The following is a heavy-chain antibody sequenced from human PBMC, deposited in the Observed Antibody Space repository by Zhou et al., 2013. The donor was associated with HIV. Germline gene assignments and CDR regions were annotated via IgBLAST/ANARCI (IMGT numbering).Heavy chain of an antibody. D-gene: IGHD3-10*02. Sequence: QVQLVQSGAELKSPGSSVKVSCKASGGSFTNYAASWVRQAPGQGLEWLGGIIPMFGTAKYAQKFLGRVTITTDESTSTAYMEVSSLRSEDTAVYYCARGVRGVRGMKYFYMDVWGTGTTVTVSS. V-gene: IGHV1-69*05. CDR3: ARGVRGVRGMKYFYMDV. CDR2: IIPMFGTA. CDR1: GGSFTNYA. J-gene: IGHJ6*03.